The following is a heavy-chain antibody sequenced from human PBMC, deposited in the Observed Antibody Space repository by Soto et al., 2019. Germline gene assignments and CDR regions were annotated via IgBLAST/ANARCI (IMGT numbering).Heavy chain of an antibody. CDR3: ARDESFHFDY. J-gene: IGHJ4*02. Sequence: GASVKVSCKASGFSFTSYEMHWVRQAPGRSLEWMGWINVGNGNTEYSQRVQGRVTITRDISASTVYMQLSSLTFADTAVYYCARDESFHFDYWGQGTLVTVSS. CDR1: GFSFTSYE. V-gene: IGHV1-3*01. D-gene: IGHD1-26*01. CDR2: INVGNGNT.